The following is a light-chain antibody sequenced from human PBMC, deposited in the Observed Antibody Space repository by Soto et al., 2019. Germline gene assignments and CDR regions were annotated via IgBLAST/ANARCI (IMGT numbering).Light chain of an antibody. CDR2: AAS. V-gene: IGKV1-39*01. Sequence: DIQMTQSPSSLSASVGDRVTITCRASQSISSYLDWYQQKPGKAPKLLIYAASSLQSGVPSRFSGSVSGTDFNLTISSLQPEDFATYYCQQSYSTPTFGPGTKVDIK. J-gene: IGKJ3*01. CDR3: QQSYSTPT. CDR1: QSISSY.